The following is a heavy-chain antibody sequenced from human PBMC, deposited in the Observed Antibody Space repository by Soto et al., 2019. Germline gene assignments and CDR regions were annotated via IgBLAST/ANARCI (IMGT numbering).Heavy chain of an antibody. CDR1: GGSISSSSYY. J-gene: IGHJ5*02. Sequence: QLQLQESGPGLVKPSETLSLTCTVSGGSISSSSYYWGWIRQPPGKGLEWIGSIYYSGSTYYNQSLKSRVTISVDTSKNQFSLKLSSVTAADTAVYYCARGYSSSWDGWFDPWGQGTLVTVSS. D-gene: IGHD6-13*01. CDR2: IYYSGST. CDR3: ARGYSSSWDGWFDP. V-gene: IGHV4-39*01.